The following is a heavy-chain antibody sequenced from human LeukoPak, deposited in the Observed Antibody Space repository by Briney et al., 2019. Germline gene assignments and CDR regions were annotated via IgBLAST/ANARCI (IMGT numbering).Heavy chain of an antibody. D-gene: IGHD6-19*01. J-gene: IGHJ4*02. CDR1: RFTLSNYW. V-gene: IGHV3-7*01. Sequence: RSGGSLRLSCAASRFTLSNYWMSWVRQAPGKGLEWVANIKQDGSETYYVDSVKGRFTISRDNAKNSLSLQMNSLRAEDTAVYYCARQRGSGCLDYWGQGTLVTVSS. CDR2: IKQDGSET. CDR3: ARQRGSGCLDY.